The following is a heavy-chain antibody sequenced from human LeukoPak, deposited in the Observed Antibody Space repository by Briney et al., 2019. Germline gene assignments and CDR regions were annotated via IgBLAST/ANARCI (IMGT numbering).Heavy chain of an antibody. D-gene: IGHD3-16*01. V-gene: IGHV3-23*03. CDR2: IDHAGTNAGT. CDR3: AKNWGPLDM. J-gene: IGHJ3*02. CDR1: GFTFSDFS. Sequence: GGSLRLCCAASGFTFSDFSMTWVRQAPGKGLEWVSSIDHAGTNAGTYYADSVRGRFTISRDNSKNTLCLQLNSLRADDTAVYYCAKNWGPLDMRGQGTMVTVSS.